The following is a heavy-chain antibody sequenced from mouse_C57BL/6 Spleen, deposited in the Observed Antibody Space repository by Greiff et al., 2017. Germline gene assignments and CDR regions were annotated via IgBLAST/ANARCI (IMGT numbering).Heavy chain of an antibody. Sequence: QVQLQQPGAELVKPGASVKLSCKASGYTFTSYWMHWVKQRPGQGLEWIGMIHPNSGSTNYNEKFKSKATLTVDKSSSTAYMQLSSLTSEDSAVYYCARQNWDDGYFDVWGTGTTVTVSS. CDR1: GYTFTSYW. D-gene: IGHD4-1*01. V-gene: IGHV1-64*01. CDR3: ARQNWDDGYFDV. J-gene: IGHJ1*03. CDR2: IHPNSGST.